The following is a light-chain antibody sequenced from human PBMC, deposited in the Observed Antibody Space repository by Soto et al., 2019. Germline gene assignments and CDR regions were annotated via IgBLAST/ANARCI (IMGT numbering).Light chain of an antibody. Sequence: DIQMTQSPSSLSASVGDRVSITCRASQSISRYLNWYQQKPGKAPKLLISAASSLQSGVPSRFSGSGSGTDFTLTITSLQPEDFATYYCQRSDRIPPAFGGGTKVDI. CDR3: QRSDRIPPA. J-gene: IGKJ4*01. CDR2: AAS. V-gene: IGKV1-39*01. CDR1: QSISRY.